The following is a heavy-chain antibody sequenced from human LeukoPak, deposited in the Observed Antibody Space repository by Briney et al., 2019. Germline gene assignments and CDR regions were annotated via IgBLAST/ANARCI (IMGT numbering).Heavy chain of an antibody. CDR2: IKQDGSET. Sequence: GGSLRLSCAASGFAFSTFWMNWVRQAPGKGLEWVANIKQDGSETYYVDSVKGRFTISRDNAKNLLYLQMSSLRAEDTAVYYCASDPHHASRMDVWGQGTTVTVSS. V-gene: IGHV3-7*01. D-gene: IGHD1-14*01. J-gene: IGHJ6*02. CDR1: GFAFSTFW. CDR3: ASDPHHASRMDV.